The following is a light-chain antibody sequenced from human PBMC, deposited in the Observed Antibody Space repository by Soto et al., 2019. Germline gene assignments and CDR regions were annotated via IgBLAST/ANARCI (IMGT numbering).Light chain of an antibody. J-gene: IGKJ3*01. Sequence: DMQMTQSPSTLSASVGDRVTITCRARQSISTWLAWYQQKPGKAPKLLIYGVSGLQSGVPSRFSGSGSGTEFTLTISSLQPDDFATYYCQHYNGHFGPGTKVDIK. CDR2: GVS. CDR3: QHYNGH. V-gene: IGKV1-5*03. CDR1: QSISTW.